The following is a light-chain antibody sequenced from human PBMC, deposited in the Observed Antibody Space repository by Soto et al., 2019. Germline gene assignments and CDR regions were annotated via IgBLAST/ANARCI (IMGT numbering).Light chain of an antibody. V-gene: IGLV1-47*01. Sequence: QSVLTQPPSASGTPGQRVTISCSGSSSNIGSNYVYWYQQLPGTAPKLLIYRNDQRPSGVPDRFSGSKSGTSASLAISGLRSEDEADYYCAAWDDSLSDQVFGGGTKLTVL. J-gene: IGLJ2*01. CDR3: AAWDDSLSDQV. CDR2: RND. CDR1: SSNIGSNY.